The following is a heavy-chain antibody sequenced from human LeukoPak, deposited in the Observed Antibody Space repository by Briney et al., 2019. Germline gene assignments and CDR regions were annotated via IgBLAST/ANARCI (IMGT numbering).Heavy chain of an antibody. CDR1: GFTFRKHY. Sequence: PGGSLRLSCAASGFTFRKHYMSWIRQAPGRGPEWVAYIGASGSTRYYRDSVNGRFTISRDNAKNTLYLQMNSLRAEDTAVYYCVRVAVGEYHFDHWGQGTLVTVSS. J-gene: IGHJ4*02. V-gene: IGHV3-11*04. CDR2: IGASGSTR. D-gene: IGHD6-19*01. CDR3: VRVAVGEYHFDH.